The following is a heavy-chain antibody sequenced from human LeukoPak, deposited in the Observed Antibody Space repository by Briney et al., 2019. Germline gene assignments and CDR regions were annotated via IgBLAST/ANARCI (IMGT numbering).Heavy chain of an antibody. J-gene: IGHJ4*02. Sequence: GGSLRLSCSVSGYTFSNFDMNWVRQTPGKGLEWVSYISRSSATVYYAGSVQGRFTISRDNAKNLLYLQMNSLTAEDTAVYYCARGLGIAAAVIDYWGQGTLVTVSS. CDR2: ISRSSATV. V-gene: IGHV3-48*01. CDR1: GYTFSNFD. CDR3: ARGLGIAAAVIDY. D-gene: IGHD6-13*01.